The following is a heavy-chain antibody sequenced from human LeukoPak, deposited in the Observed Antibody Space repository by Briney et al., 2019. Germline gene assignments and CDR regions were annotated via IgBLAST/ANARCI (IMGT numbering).Heavy chain of an antibody. CDR1: GFTFSSYG. Sequence: GGSLRLSCAASGFTFSSYGLHWVRQAPGKGLEWVAVIWYDGSNKYYADSVKGRFTISRDNSKNTLYLQMNSLRAEDTAVYYCARDTRYSGSYRLDYWGQGTLVTVSS. D-gene: IGHD1-26*01. J-gene: IGHJ4*02. CDR2: IWYDGSNK. V-gene: IGHV3-33*01. CDR3: ARDTRYSGSYRLDY.